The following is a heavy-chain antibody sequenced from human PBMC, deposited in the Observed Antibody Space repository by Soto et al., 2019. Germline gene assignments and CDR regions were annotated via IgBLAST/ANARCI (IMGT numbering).Heavy chain of an antibody. CDR2: IYYSGST. Sequence: QVQLQESGPGLVKPSQTLSLTCTVSGGSISSGGYYWSWIRQHPGKGLEWIGYIYYSGSTYYNPSLKCRVTISVDTSKNQFSLKLSSVTAADTAVYYCARDLARGGNFDYWGQGTLVTVSS. V-gene: IGHV4-31*03. CDR1: GGSISSGGYY. J-gene: IGHJ4*02. D-gene: IGHD3-16*01. CDR3: ARDLARGGNFDY.